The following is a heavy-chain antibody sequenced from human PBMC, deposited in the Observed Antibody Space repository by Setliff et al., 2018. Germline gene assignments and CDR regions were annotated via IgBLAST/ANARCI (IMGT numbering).Heavy chain of an antibody. Sequence: GASVKVSCKASGYTFTNYDINWVRQATGQGLEWIGWMNPNSGNTGYAQKFQGRVTMTTDTSTSTAYMELRSLRSDDTAVYYCARDLDYQYYYDSSGRDAFDIWGQGTMVT. CDR3: ARDLDYQYYYDSSGRDAFDI. CDR1: GYTFTNYD. CDR2: MNPNSGNT. J-gene: IGHJ3*02. V-gene: IGHV1-8*01. D-gene: IGHD3-22*01.